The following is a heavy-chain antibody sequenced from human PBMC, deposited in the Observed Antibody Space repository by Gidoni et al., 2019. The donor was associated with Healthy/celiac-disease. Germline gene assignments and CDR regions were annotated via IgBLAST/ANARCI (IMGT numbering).Heavy chain of an antibody. CDR3: AKDRNSGFDY. J-gene: IGHJ4*02. CDR2: ISYDGSNK. CDR1: GFTFSSYG. Sequence: QVQLVESGGGVVQPGRSLRLSCAASGFTFSSYGIHWVRQDPGKGLEWVAVISYDGSNKYYADSVKGRFNISRDNSKNTLYLQMNSLRAEDTAVYYCAKDRNSGFDYWGQGTLVTVSS. D-gene: IGHD1-26*01. V-gene: IGHV3-30*18.